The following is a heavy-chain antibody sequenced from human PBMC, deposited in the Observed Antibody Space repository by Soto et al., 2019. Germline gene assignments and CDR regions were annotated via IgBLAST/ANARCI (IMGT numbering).Heavy chain of an antibody. V-gene: IGHV4-59*01. Sequence: QVQLQESGPGLVKPSETLSLTCTVSGGSISSYYWSWIRQPPGQGLEWIGYIYYSGSTNYNPSLKSRVTVSVDTSKNQFSLKRSSVTAADTAVYYCGRVLSSSSLVSYYYCGMDVWGQGTTVTVSS. CDR2: IYYSGST. CDR1: GGSISSYY. D-gene: IGHD6-6*01. J-gene: IGHJ6*02. CDR3: GRVLSSSSLVSYYYCGMDV.